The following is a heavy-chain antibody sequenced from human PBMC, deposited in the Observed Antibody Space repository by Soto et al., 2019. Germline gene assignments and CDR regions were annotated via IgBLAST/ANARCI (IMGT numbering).Heavy chain of an antibody. CDR2: IIPLFGTT. Sequence: QVQVVQSGVEVRRPGSSVKVSCTASGDTFKNCVISWVRQAPGQGLEWMGEIIPLFGTTDFAQRVQGRLTITTDESTTTAYMELRRLRSEDTATYYGAAELGFGKLSVVWGQGTTVIVSS. J-gene: IGHJ6*02. D-gene: IGHD3-10*01. CDR3: AAELGFGKLSVV. V-gene: IGHV1-69*01. CDR1: GDTFKNCV.